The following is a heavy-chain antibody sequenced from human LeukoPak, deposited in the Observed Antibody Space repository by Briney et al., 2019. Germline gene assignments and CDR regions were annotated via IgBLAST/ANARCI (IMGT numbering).Heavy chain of an antibody. CDR2: IIPIFVTA. CDR3: ATPLNNIVVVPAAIKGGAGYYYYMDV. D-gene: IGHD2-2*01. CDR1: GGTSSSFA. J-gene: IGHJ6*03. V-gene: IGHV1-69*01. Sequence: SVKVSCKVSGGTSSSFAITWVGQATGQGLVWMGGIIPIFVTATYAQKFQGRVTITADESTSTAYMELSSLRSEDTAVYYCATPLNNIVVVPAAIKGGAGYYYYMDVWGKGTTVTVSS.